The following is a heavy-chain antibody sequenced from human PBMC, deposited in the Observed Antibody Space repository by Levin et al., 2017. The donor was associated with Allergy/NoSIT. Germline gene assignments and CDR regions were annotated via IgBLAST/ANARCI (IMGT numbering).Heavy chain of an antibody. D-gene: IGHD1-26*01. Sequence: SVKVSCKASGGTFSSYAISWVRQAPGQGLEWMGRIIPILGIANYAQKFQGRVTITADKSTSTAYMGLSSLRSEDTAVYYCARAEYSGSYYEVAEYFQHWGQGTLVTVSS. J-gene: IGHJ1*01. CDR1: GGTFSSYA. V-gene: IGHV1-69*04. CDR2: IIPILGIA. CDR3: ARAEYSGSYYEVAEYFQH.